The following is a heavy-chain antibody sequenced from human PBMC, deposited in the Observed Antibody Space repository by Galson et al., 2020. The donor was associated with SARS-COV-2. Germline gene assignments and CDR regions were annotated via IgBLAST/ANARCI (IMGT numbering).Heavy chain of an antibody. D-gene: IGHD2-15*01. CDR1: GFSFSSYE. CDR3: ARQRLRGYCSGGNCYSKLSDGMDV. Sequence: GGSLRLSCAASGFSFSSYEMNWVRQAPGKGLEWVSYISSGGSTIYYADSVKGRFTISRDNAKNSLYLQMNSLRAEDTAVYYCARQRLRGYCSGGNCYSKLSDGMDVWGQGTTVTVSS. V-gene: IGHV3-48*03. J-gene: IGHJ6*02. CDR2: ISSGGSTI.